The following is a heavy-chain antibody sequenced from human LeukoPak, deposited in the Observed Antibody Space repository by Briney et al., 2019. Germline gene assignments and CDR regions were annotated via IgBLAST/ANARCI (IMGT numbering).Heavy chain of an antibody. CDR3: ARTPAVTPDY. J-gene: IGHJ4*02. D-gene: IGHD4-11*01. CDR1: GYSFTSYW. Sequence: GESLKISCKGSGYSFTSYWISWVRQMPGKGLEWVGRIDPSDSYTNYSPSFQGHVTISADKSISTAYLQWSSLKASDTAMYYCARTPAVTPDYWGQGTLVTVSS. V-gene: IGHV5-10-1*01. CDR2: IDPSDSYT.